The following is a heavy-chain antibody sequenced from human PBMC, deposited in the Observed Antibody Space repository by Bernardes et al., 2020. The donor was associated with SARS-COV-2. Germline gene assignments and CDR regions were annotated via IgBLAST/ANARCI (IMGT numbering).Heavy chain of an antibody. CDR3: ARDVFLGSSWDQSYYGMDV. CDR2: VHFTGNT. V-gene: IGHV4-59*11. Sequence: SETLSLTCTVSGGPLGSHYWTWNRQSPGKELEWIGTVHFTGNTNHNPSLRSRAIIGIDTSTSQFSLRLNSVTAADAAVYYCARDVFLGSSWDQSYYGMDVWGQGTTVTVSS. J-gene: IGHJ6*02. D-gene: IGHD6-13*01. CDR1: GGPLGSHY.